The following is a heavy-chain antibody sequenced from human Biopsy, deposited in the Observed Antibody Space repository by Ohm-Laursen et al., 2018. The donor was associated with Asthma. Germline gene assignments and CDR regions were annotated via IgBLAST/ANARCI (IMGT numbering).Heavy chain of an antibody. CDR1: GGSISNTNW. V-gene: IGHV4-4*02. CDR3: ARDRRVRFLEWPPAMDV. Sequence: SDTLSLTCAVSGGSISNTNWWSWVRQSPGKGLEWLGEIFHSGSTNDNPSLKSRVTMSVDKSKNQFSLKLRSVTAADTAVYYCARDRRVRFLEWPPAMDVWGQGTTVTVSS. D-gene: IGHD3-3*01. CDR2: IFHSGST. J-gene: IGHJ6*02.